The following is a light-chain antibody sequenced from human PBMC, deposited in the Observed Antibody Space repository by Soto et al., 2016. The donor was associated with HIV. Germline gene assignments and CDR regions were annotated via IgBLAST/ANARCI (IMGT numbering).Light chain of an antibody. Sequence: SYELTQPSSVSVSPGQTAKITCAGDIVAKKYVRWFQQEPGQAPVLMIYKDTERPSGIPERFSGSSSGTTVTLTISGAQVEDEADYYCYSAADYNLVFGGGTKLTVL. J-gene: IGLJ3*02. CDR3: YSAADYNLV. CDR2: KDT. CDR1: IVAKKY. V-gene: IGLV3-27*01.